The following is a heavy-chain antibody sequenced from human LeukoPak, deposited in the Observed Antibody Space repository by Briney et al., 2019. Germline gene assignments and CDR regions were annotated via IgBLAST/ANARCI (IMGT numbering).Heavy chain of an antibody. J-gene: IGHJ4*02. V-gene: IGHV4-34*01. CDR2: ISQNGDS. CDR3: AREEGSGWLIDY. CDR1: GGSLSFYY. D-gene: IGHD6-19*01. Sequence: SETLSLTCGVSGGSLSFYYWSWIRQSPGKGLEWIAEISQNGDSNYNMSLKSRVTISLDKSKNQVSLKLSSVTAADTAVYYCAREEGSGWLIDYWGQGTLVTVSS.